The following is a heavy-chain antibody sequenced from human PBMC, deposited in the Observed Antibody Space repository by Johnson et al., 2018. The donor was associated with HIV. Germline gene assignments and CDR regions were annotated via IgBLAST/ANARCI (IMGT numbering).Heavy chain of an antibody. CDR3: ARDVANYYDPGAFDI. CDR1: GFTFSDYY. D-gene: IGHD3-22*01. J-gene: IGHJ3*02. Sequence: VQLVESGGGVVQPGRSLRLSCAASGFTFSDYYMSWIRQAPGKGLEWVSVIYSGGSTYSADSVKGRFTISRDNSKNTLYLQMNSLRAEDTAVYYCARDVANYYDPGAFDIWGQGTMVTVSS. V-gene: IGHV3-66*01. CDR2: IYSGGST.